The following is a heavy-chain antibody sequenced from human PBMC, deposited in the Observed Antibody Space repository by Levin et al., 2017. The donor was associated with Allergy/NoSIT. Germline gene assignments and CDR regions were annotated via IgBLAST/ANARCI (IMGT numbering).Heavy chain of an antibody. J-gene: IGHJ4*02. CDR2: ISWNSGSI. D-gene: IGHD2-2*01. Sequence: SLKISCAVSGFSFDDYAMHWVRQAPGKGLEWVSGISWNSGSISYADSVKGRFTISRDNAKNSLSLQMNSLRVEDTALYYCAKMDCSSINCYPDFWGQGTRVTVSS. V-gene: IGHV3-9*01. CDR1: GFSFDDYA. CDR3: AKMDCSSINCYPDF.